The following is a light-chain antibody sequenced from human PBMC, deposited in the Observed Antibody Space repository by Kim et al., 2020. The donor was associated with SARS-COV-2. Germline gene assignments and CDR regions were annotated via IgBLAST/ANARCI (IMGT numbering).Light chain of an antibody. Sequence: SYELTQPPSVSVAPGKTARITCGGNNIGSKSVHWYQQKPGQAPVLVIYYDSDRPSGIPERFSGSNSGNTATLTISRVEAGDEADYYCQGWGSRSDHRVFG. CDR2: YDS. CDR1: NIGSKS. CDR3: QGWGSRSDHRV. J-gene: IGLJ3*02. V-gene: IGLV3-21*04.